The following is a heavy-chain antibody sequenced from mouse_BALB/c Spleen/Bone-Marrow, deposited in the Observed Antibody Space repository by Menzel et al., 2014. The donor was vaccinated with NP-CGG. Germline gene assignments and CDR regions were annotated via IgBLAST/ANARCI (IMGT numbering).Heavy chain of an antibody. CDR3: ATYYYGSSLFAY. V-gene: IGHV14-3*02. Sequence: EVQLQQSGAELVKPGASVKLSCTASGFNIKNTYIHWVKQRPEQGLEWNGRIDPANVNTKYDPKFQGKATITADTSSNTAYLQLSSLTSEDTAVYYCATYYYGSSLFAYWGQGTLVTVSA. CDR2: IDPANVNT. D-gene: IGHD1-1*01. J-gene: IGHJ3*01. CDR1: GFNIKNTY.